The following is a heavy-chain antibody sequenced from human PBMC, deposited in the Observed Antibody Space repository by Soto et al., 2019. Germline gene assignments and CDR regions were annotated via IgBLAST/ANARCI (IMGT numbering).Heavy chain of an antibody. CDR3: ARDGSSWYEDYYYGMDV. D-gene: IGHD6-13*01. J-gene: IGHJ6*02. CDR1: GGSISSYY. CDR2: IYYSGST. V-gene: IGHV4-59*01. Sequence: SETLSLTCTVSGGSISSYYWSWIRQPPGKGLEWIGYIYYSGSTNYNPSLKSRVTVSVDTSKNQFSLKLSSVTAADTAVYYCARDGSSWYEDYYYGMDVWGQGTTVTVSS.